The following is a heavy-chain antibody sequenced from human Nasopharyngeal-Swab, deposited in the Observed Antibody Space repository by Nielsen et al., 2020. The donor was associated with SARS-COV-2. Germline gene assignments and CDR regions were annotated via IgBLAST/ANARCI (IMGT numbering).Heavy chain of an antibody. V-gene: IGHV1-3*01. J-gene: IGHJ2*01. CDR1: GYTFTSYA. Sequence: ASVKVSCKASGYTFTSYAMHWVRQAPGQRLEWMGWINAGNGSTKYSQKFQGRVTITRDTSASTAYMELSSLRSEDTAVYYCAREGHWYFDLWGRGTLVTVSS. CDR2: INAGNGST. CDR3: AREGHWYFDL.